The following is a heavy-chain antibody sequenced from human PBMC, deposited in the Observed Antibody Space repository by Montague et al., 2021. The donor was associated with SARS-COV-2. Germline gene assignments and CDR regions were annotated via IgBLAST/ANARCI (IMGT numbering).Heavy chain of an antibody. CDR1: GFTFSYYP. V-gene: IGHV3-23*01. D-gene: IGHD6-13*01. CDR2: ISSTGVTT. Sequence: SLRLSCAASGFTFSYYPMSWVRQAPGKGLEWVSTISSTGVTTYYPDSVKGRFTISRDNSKNTLYLQMNSLRAGDTAVYYCASHTVSSWWCLEDWGQGTLVTVSS. CDR3: ASHTVSSWWCLED. J-gene: IGHJ4*02.